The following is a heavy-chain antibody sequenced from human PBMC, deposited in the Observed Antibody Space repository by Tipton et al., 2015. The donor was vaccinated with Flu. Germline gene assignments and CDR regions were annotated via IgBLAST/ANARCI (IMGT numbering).Heavy chain of an antibody. D-gene: IGHD3-10*01. CDR3: RKLADNRGWFVGGFGMCV. Sequence: QLEQSGAEVKKPGSSVKVSCKASGGTLSSIPISWVRQAHGVGLEWMGGILPMPATAHYAEKFQDRFTITAEESTSTVCMEMSSLRSNNTAIYYSRKLADNRGWFVGGFGMCVWGQGTTVIVSS. J-gene: IGHJ6*02. CDR2: ILPMPATA. V-gene: IGHV1-69*01. CDR1: GGTLSSIP.